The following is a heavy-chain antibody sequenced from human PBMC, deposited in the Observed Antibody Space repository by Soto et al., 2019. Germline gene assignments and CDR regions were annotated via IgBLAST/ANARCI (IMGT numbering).Heavy chain of an antibody. D-gene: IGHD3-16*01. CDR3: ARDWGSPPLLGAFDI. V-gene: IGHV1-69*01. CDR1: GGTFSSYA. Sequence: QVQLVQSGAEVKKPGSSVKVSCKASGGTFSSYAISWVRQAPGQGLEWMGGIIPIFGTANYAQKFQGRVTLPADEDTRTAYMERSSLRSEDTAVYYCARDWGSPPLLGAFDIGGQVTMVTVSS. CDR2: IIPIFGTA. J-gene: IGHJ3*02.